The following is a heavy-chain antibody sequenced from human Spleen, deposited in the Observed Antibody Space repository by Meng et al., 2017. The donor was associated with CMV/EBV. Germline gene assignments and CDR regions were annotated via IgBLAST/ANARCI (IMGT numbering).Heavy chain of an antibody. CDR3: AVKGYSSGWWGKNYFDY. V-gene: IGHV3-7*01. Sequence: GESLKISCAVSGFTFSSYWMTWVRQAPGKGLEWVANIKQDGSEKYYVDSVKGRFTISRDNAKNSLHLQMNSLRAEDTAVYYCAVKGYSSGWWGKNYFDYWGQGTLVTVSS. CDR1: GFTFSSYW. J-gene: IGHJ4*02. D-gene: IGHD6-19*01. CDR2: IKQDGSEK.